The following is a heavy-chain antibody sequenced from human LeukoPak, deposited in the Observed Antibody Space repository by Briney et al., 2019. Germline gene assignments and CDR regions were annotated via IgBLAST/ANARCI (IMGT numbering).Heavy chain of an antibody. CDR3: ASISGASWGDY. CDR2: ISGRGGSI. Sequence: GGSLRLSCAASGFTFSTYAMSWVRQAPGKGLEWVSAISGRGGSIYYEDSVKGRFTISRDNSKNTLYLQMNSLRAEDTAVYFCASISGASWGDYWGQGTLVTVSS. J-gene: IGHJ4*02. D-gene: IGHD3-16*01. CDR1: GFTFSTYA. V-gene: IGHV3-23*01.